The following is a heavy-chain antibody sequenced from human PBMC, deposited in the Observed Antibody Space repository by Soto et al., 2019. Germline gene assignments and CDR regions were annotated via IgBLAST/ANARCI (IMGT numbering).Heavy chain of an antibody. V-gene: IGHV4-39*02. CDR3: ARRFAWHLPFDA. CDR2: ICHTGTT. CDR1: GESMTSTNHY. J-gene: IGHJ4*02. D-gene: IGHD2-21*01. Sequence: QLHLQESGPGLVRPSQTLSLTCTVSGESMTSTNHYWGWIRQPPGKGLEWVATICHTGTTSYNPSLMRLVAISVDKSKNHCSLSLNAATAADKAFDFSARRFAWHLPFDAWGQGTMVTVSS.